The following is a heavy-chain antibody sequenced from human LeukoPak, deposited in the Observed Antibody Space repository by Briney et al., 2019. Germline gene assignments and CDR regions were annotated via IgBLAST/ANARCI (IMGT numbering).Heavy chain of an antibody. CDR1: GGSISSSTYY. V-gene: IGHV4-39*07. D-gene: IGHD3-22*01. Sequence: PSETLSLTCTVSGGSISSSTYYWGWIRQPPGKGLEWIGEINHSGSTNYNPSLKSLVTISVDTSKNQFSLRLRSVTAADTAVYYCARGRSYYDSSGYYPYRPRFDYWGQGTLVTVSS. CDR3: ARGRSYYDSSGYYPYRPRFDY. CDR2: INHSGST. J-gene: IGHJ4*02.